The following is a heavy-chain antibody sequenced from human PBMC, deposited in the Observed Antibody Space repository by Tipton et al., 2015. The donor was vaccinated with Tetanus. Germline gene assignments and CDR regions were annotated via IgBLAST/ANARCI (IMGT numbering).Heavy chain of an antibody. CDR3: ARDSGDFTYYYGMDV. V-gene: IGHV1-69*01. Sequence: QVQLVQSGAEVKKPGSSVKVSCKTSGGPFSNYAITWVRQAPGQGLEWMGGFNPIFGTANYAQDFQGRVTMTADDSTNTAYMELSRLTSKDTAVYYCARDSGDFTYYYGMDVWGQGTTVTVSS. J-gene: IGHJ6*02. CDR1: GGPFSNYA. D-gene: IGHD4-17*01. CDR2: FNPIFGTA.